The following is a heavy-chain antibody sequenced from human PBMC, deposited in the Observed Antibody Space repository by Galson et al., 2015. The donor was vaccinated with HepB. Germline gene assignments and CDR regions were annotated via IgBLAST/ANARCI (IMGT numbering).Heavy chain of an antibody. Sequence: SLRLSCAASGFTFSSYAMHWVRQAPGKGLEWVAVISYDGSNKYYADSVKGRFTISRDNSKNTLYLQMNSLRAEDTAVYYCARGRYYGYYYYHYGMDVWGQGTTVTVSS. CDR2: ISYDGSNK. V-gene: IGHV3-30*04. CDR1: GFTFSSYA. J-gene: IGHJ6*02. CDR3: ARGRYYGYYYYHYGMDV. D-gene: IGHD3-10*01.